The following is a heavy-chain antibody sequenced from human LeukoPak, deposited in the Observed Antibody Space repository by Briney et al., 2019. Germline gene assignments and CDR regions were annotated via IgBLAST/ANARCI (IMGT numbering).Heavy chain of an antibody. D-gene: IGHD3-3*01. V-gene: IGHV3-21*04. CDR2: ISSSSSYI. J-gene: IGHJ4*02. Sequence: GGSLRLSCAASGFTFSSYSMNWVRQAPGKGLEWVSSISSSSSYIYYADPVKGRFTISRDNSRNTLSLQMNSLRAEDSAVYYCAKRWKYDFWSGASYFDYWGQGVLVTVSS. CDR1: GFTFSSYS. CDR3: AKRWKYDFWSGASYFDY.